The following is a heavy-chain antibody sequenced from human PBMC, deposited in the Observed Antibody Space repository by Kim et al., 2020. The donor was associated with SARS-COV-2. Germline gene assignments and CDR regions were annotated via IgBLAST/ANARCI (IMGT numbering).Heavy chain of an antibody. J-gene: IGHJ6*02. D-gene: IGHD6-13*01. CDR2: IYTSGST. V-gene: IGHV4-61*02. Sequence: SETLSLTCTVSGGSISSGSYYWSWIRQPAGKGLEWIGRIYTSGSTNYNPSLKSRVTISVDTSKNQFSLKLSSVTAADTAVYYCARDNPYSSSWRPLSGYYYGMDVWGQGTTVTVSS. CDR1: GGSISSGSYY. CDR3: ARDNPYSSSWRPLSGYYYGMDV.